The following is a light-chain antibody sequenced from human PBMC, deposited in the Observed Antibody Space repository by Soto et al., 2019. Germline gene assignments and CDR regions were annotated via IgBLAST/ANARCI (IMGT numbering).Light chain of an antibody. CDR3: QQYYRLSA. V-gene: IGKV1-5*03. CDR1: QSITPW. J-gene: IGKJ2*01. CDR2: KTS. Sequence: DIQMTQSPPILSASVGATVTITCRASQSITPWLAWYQQKPGKAPRLLIYKTSDLENGVPSRFSGSGSGTEFTLTINSLQPDDFATYYCQQYYRLSAFGPGTKVE.